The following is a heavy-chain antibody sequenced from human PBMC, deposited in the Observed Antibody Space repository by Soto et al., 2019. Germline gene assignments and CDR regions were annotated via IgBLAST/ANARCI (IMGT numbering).Heavy chain of an antibody. CDR2: ISHDGLSQ. CDR1: GFSFRSHS. Sequence: QVQLVESGGGVVQPGGSLRLSCVASGFSFRSHSMHWVRQAPGKGLEWVAHISHDGLSQAHEVSVTGRFAISRDDSKNTIYLQMNSLRADDTAMYYCAKAFWGQGTGEAFDYWGQETPVTVSS. D-gene: IGHD3-16*01. J-gene: IGHJ4*02. V-gene: IGHV3-30*18. CDR3: AKAFWGQGTGEAFDY.